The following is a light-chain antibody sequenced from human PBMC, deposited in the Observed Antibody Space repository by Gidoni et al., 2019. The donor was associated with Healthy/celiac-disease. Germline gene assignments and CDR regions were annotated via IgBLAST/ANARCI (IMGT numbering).Light chain of an antibody. CDR3: HQSSSLPWT. CDR2: YAS. Sequence: VLTPSPAFLSVTPKEKVTITCRASQSIGSRLHWYQQKPDQSQKLLIKYASQSFSGVPSRFSGSGSGTDFTLTINSLEAEDAATYYCHQSSSLPWTFGQGTKVEIK. CDR1: QSIGSR. J-gene: IGKJ1*01. V-gene: IGKV6-21*01.